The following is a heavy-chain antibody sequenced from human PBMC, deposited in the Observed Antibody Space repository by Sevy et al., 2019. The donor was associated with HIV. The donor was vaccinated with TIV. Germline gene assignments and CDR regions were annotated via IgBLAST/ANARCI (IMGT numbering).Heavy chain of an antibody. V-gene: IGHV3-23*01. CDR3: AKDIRVALVVPSPGYGMDV. J-gene: IGHJ6*02. CDR1: GFTFINYG. Sequence: GGSLRLSCAASGFTFINYGMSWVRQAPGKGLEWVSVISGSGDTTNYADSVKGRFVIPRDNSNDTMYLQLNSLRAEDTAVYYCAKDIRVALVVPSPGYGMDVWGHGTSVTVSS. CDR2: ISGSGDTT. D-gene: IGHD2-15*01.